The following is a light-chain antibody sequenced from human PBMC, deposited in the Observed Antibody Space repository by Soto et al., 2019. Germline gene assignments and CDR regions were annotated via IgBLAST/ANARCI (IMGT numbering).Light chain of an antibody. CDR1: QSVSSN. V-gene: IGKV3-15*01. Sequence: EIVMTQSPATLSVSPGERATLSCRASQSVSSNLAWYQQKPGQAPRLLIYGASTRATGIPARFSGSGSGTEVTLTISSLQSEDFAVYYCQQYSNWPLWTFVQGTKVEIK. CDR2: GAS. J-gene: IGKJ1*01. CDR3: QQYSNWPLWT.